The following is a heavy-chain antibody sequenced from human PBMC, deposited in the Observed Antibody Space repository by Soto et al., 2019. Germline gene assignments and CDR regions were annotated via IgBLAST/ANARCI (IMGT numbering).Heavy chain of an antibody. D-gene: IGHD3-22*01. Sequence: GALRLSCAASGFTFSSYWMSWVRQAPGKGLEWVANIKQDGSEKYYVDSVKGRFTISRDNAKNSLYLQMNSLRAEDTAVYYCARFYYDSSGYLPSPYYYYYGMDVWGQGTTVTVSS. CDR3: ARFYYDSSGYLPSPYYYYYGMDV. CDR1: GFTFSSYW. CDR2: IKQDGSEK. J-gene: IGHJ6*02. V-gene: IGHV3-7*04.